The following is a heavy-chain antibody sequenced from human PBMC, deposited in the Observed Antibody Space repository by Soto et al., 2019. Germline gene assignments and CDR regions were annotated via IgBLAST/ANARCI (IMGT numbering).Heavy chain of an antibody. J-gene: IGHJ6*02. D-gene: IGHD1-26*01. CDR3: ARDTTPSVFTHTGGMDV. CDR1: GFTFSSYW. CDR2: INSDGSST. V-gene: IGHV3-74*01. Sequence: EVQLVESGGGLVQPGGSLRLSCAASGFTFSSYWMHWVRQAPGKGLVWVSRINSDGSSTSYADSVKGRFTISRDNAKNTQYLQMNSLRAEDTAVYYWARDTTPSVFTHTGGMDVWGQGTTVTVSS.